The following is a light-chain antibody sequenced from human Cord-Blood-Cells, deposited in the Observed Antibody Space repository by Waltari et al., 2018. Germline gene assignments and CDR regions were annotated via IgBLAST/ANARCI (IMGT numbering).Light chain of an antibody. CDR2: EVS. Sequence: QSALTQPASASGYPGQSTTISCTGTSSDVGGYNYVPWYQQHPGKAPKLIIYEVSNRPAGVSNRFSGSKSGNTASLTISGLQAEDEADYYCSSYTSSSTVVFGGGTKLTVL. J-gene: IGLJ2*01. V-gene: IGLV2-14*01. CDR1: SSDVGGYNY. CDR3: SSYTSSSTVV.